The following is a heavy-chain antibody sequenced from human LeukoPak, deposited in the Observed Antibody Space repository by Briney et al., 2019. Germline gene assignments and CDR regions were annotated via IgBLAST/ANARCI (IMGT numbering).Heavy chain of an antibody. CDR2: ISYDGSNK. D-gene: IGHD6-13*01. CDR1: GFTFSSYG. J-gene: IGHJ4*02. Sequence: PGRSLRLSCAASGFTFSSYGMHWVRQAPGKGLEWVAVISYDGSNKYYADSVKGRFTISRDNSKNTLYLQMNSLRAEDTAVYYCAKAGIAAAGTRDYWGQGTLVTVSS. V-gene: IGHV3-30*18. CDR3: AKAGIAAAGTRDY.